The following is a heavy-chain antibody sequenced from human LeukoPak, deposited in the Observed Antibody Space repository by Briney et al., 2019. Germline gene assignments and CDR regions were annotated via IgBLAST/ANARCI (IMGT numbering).Heavy chain of an antibody. V-gene: IGHV3-33*01. J-gene: IGHJ4*02. CDR2: IWYDGSNK. CDR1: GFTFSSNG. CDR3: ARMGSGWYEPLDY. Sequence: GGSQRLSCAASGFTFSSNGMHWVRQAPGKGLEWVAVIWYDGSNKYYADSVKGRFTISRDNSKNTLYLQMNSLRAEDTAVYYCARMGSGWYEPLDYWGQGTLVTVSS. D-gene: IGHD6-19*01.